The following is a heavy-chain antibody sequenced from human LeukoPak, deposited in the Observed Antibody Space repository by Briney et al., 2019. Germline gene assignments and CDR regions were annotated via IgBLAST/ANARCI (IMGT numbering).Heavy chain of an antibody. CDR2: IYKDGRT. J-gene: IGHJ3*02. Sequence: GGSLRLSCAASGFVVSTNYMTWVRQPPGKGLEWVSVIYKDGRTFYTDPVKGRFTISRDNSKNTVYLQMSSLRVEDTAVYYCAKGLARGRYFDWLSLDDAFDIWGQGTMVTVSS. V-gene: IGHV3-53*01. CDR3: AKGLARGRYFDWLSLDDAFDI. D-gene: IGHD3-9*01. CDR1: GFVVSTNY.